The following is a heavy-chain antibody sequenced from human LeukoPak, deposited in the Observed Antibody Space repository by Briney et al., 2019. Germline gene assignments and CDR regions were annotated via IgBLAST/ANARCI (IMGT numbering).Heavy chain of an antibody. CDR1: GFTFSSYA. CDR2: ISYDGSNK. J-gene: IGHJ6*02. D-gene: IGHD3-10*01. CDR3: ARDISGSYYGMDV. Sequence: GGSLRLSCAASGFTFSSYAMHWVRQAPGKGLEWVAVISYDGSNKYYTDSVKGRFTISRDNSKNTLYLQMNSLRAEDTAVYYCARDISGSYYGMDVWGQGTTVTVSS. V-gene: IGHV3-30-3*01.